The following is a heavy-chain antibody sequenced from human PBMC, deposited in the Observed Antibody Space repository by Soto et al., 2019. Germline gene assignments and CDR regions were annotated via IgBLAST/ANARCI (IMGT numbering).Heavy chain of an antibody. CDR2: IYYSGST. Sequence: PSETLSLTCTVSGGSISSGGYHWSWIRQHPGKGLEWIGYIYYSGSTYYNPSLKSRVTISVDTSKNQFSLKLSSVTAADTAVYYCARGDPLDYWGQGTLVTVSS. V-gene: IGHV4-31*03. J-gene: IGHJ4*02. CDR3: ARGDPLDY. CDR1: GGSISSGGYH.